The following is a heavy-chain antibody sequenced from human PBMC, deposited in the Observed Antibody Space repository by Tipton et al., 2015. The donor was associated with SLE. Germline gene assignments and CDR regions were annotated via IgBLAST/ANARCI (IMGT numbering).Heavy chain of an antibody. CDR1: GFTFSSYD. CDR2: IRYDGSNK. J-gene: IGHJ1*01. D-gene: IGHD1-26*01. Sequence: SLRLSCAASGFTFSSYDMHWVRQAPGKGLGGVAFIRYDGSNKYYADSVKGRFTISRDNSKNTLYLQMNSLRAEDTAVYYCAKGSIVGVSGEYFQHWGQGTLVTVSS. V-gene: IGHV3-30*02. CDR3: AKGSIVGVSGEYFQH.